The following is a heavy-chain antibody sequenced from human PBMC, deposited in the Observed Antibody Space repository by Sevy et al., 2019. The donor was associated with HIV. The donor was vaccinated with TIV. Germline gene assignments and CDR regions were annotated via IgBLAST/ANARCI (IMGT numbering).Heavy chain of an antibody. CDR1: GGSIRSYY. Sequence: SETLSLTCTVSGGSIRSYYWSWIRQPPGKGLEGIGYIYYSGITKYNPSLKSRVTISVDTSKNQFSLKLSSVTTADTAVYYCARGGGSYYFDYWGQGTLVTVSS. CDR2: IYYSGIT. J-gene: IGHJ4*02. CDR3: ARGGGSYYFDY. D-gene: IGHD1-26*01. V-gene: IGHV4-59*01.